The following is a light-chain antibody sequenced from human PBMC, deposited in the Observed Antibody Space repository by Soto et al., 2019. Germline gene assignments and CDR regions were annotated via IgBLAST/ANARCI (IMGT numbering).Light chain of an antibody. V-gene: IGLV1-47*01. CDR1: SSNIGTKY. CDR2: MSN. CDR3: ATWDDRLSGDWV. Sequence: QSVLTQPPSASGTPGQRVSISCSGSSSNIGTKYVYWYQQLPGTAPKLLIYMSNQRPSGVPDRFSGSKSGTSASLAIGGLRSEDEADYYCATWDDRLSGDWVFGGGTKLTVL. J-gene: IGLJ3*02.